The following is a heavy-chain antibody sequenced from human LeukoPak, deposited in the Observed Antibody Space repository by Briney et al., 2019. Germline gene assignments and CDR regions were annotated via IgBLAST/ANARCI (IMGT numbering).Heavy chain of an antibody. D-gene: IGHD4-17*01. V-gene: IGHV3-30*18. Sequence: PGGSLRLSCVVSGITLSNYGMSWVRQAPGKGLEWVGVISDDGRNKKYADSVKGRFTISRDNSKDTLYLQMNSLRDEDTAVYYCAKRPSDYGDYVTYFDYWGQGTLVTVSS. J-gene: IGHJ4*02. CDR1: GITLSNYG. CDR3: AKRPSDYGDYVTYFDY. CDR2: ISDDGRNK.